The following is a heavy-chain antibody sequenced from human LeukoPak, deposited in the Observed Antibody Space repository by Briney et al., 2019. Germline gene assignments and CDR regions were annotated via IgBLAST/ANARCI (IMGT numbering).Heavy chain of an antibody. CDR2: ISGSGGST. Sequence: GGSLRLSCAASGFTFSSYAMSWVRQAPGKGLEWVSAISGSGGSTYYADSVKGRFTISRDNSKNTLYLQMNSLRAEDTAVYYCARVLQYYYDSSGYFLDYWGQGTLVTVSS. D-gene: IGHD3-22*01. CDR3: ARVLQYYYDSSGYFLDY. V-gene: IGHV3-23*01. CDR1: GFTFSSYA. J-gene: IGHJ4*02.